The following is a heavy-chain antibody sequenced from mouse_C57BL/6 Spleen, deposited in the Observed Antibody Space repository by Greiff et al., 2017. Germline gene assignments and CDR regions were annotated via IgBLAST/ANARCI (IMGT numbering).Heavy chain of an antibody. CDR3: ARPITTVVATHWYFDV. V-gene: IGHV1-69*01. J-gene: IGHJ1*03. D-gene: IGHD1-1*01. Sequence: QVQLKQPGAELVMPGASVKLSCKASGYTFTSYWMHWVKQRPGQGLEWIGEIDPSDSYTNYIQKFKGKSTLTVDKSSSTAYMQLSSLTSEDSAVYYCARPITTVVATHWYFDVWGTGTTVTVSS. CDR2: IDPSDSYT. CDR1: GYTFTSYW.